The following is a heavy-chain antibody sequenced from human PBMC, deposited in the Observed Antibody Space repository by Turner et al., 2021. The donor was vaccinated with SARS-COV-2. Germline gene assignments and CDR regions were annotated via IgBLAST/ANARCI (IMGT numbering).Heavy chain of an antibody. J-gene: IGHJ6*02. V-gene: IGHV4-39*01. D-gene: IGHD5-18*01. CDR3: ARLMDTAMDYYGTDV. CDR2: IYYSGSA. Sequence: QLQLQESDPGLVKPSETLSLTCTVSGGSISSSSYYWGWIRQPPGKGLEWIGNIYYSGSAYYHPSLKSRFTIPVDPSKNQFSPKLTSVTAADTAVYYCARLMDTAMDYYGTDVWGQGTTVTVSS. CDR1: GGSISSSSYY.